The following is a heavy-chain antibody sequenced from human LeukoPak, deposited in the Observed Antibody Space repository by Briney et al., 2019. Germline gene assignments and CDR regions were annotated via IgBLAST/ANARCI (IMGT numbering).Heavy chain of an antibody. Sequence: GGSLRLSCAASGFTFSRYWMHWVRQAPGKGLVWVSRINGDGSNTSYADSVKGGFTISRDNAKNTLYLQMNSLRAEDTAVYYCATGNYYDSRGYYTFGHWGQGTLVTVSS. CDR1: GFTFSRYW. D-gene: IGHD3-22*01. CDR2: INGDGSNT. CDR3: ATGNYYDSRGYYTFGH. J-gene: IGHJ1*01. V-gene: IGHV3-74*01.